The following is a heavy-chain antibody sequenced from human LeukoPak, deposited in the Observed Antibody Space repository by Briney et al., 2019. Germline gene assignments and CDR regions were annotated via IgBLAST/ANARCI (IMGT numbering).Heavy chain of an antibody. D-gene: IGHD2-21*02. Sequence: KESGPTLVKPTQTLTLTCTFSGFSLSSNEVGVGWIRQPPGKALEWLALIYRNGNNRYTPSLRSRLTITKDTSKNQVVLTMTNVNPLDTATYYCAQYYCGVDCYEGVYFDYWSQGTLVTVSS. J-gene: IGHJ4*02. CDR1: GFSLSSNEVG. CDR3: AQYYCGVDCYEGVYFDY. V-gene: IGHV2-5*01. CDR2: IYRNGNN.